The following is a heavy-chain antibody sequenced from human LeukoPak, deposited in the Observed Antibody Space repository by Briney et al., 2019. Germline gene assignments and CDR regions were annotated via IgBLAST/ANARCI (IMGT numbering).Heavy chain of an antibody. J-gene: IGHJ5*02. CDR1: GGSISSYY. CDR3: ARDHHGDYGNWFDP. CDR2: IYYSGST. V-gene: IGHV4-59*01. Sequence: SETLSLTCTVSGGSISSYYWSLIPQPPGKGLEWVWYIYYSGSTNYNPSLKSRVTISVDTSKNQFSLKLSSVTAADTAVYYCARDHHGDYGNWFDPWGQGTLVTVSS. D-gene: IGHD4-17*01.